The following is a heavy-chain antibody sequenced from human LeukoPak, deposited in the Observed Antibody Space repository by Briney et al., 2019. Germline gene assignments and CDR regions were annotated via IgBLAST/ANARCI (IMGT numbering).Heavy chain of an antibody. CDR3: ARLRYYGMDV. V-gene: IGHV3-48*04. CDR1: GFTFSGYD. CDR2: TSSSSSTI. Sequence: PGGSLRLSCAASGFTFSGYDMSWVRQAPGKGLEWVSYTSSSSSTIYYADSVKSRFTISRDNAKNSLYLQMNSPRAEDTAVCYCARLRYYGMDVWGQGTTVTVSS. J-gene: IGHJ6*02.